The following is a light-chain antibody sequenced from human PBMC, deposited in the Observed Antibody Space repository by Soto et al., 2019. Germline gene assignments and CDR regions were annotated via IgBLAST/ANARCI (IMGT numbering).Light chain of an antibody. CDR2: ATS. V-gene: IGKV1-12*01. Sequence: DIQMTQSPSSLSASLGDRVTITCRASQNIDNYLNWYQQKPGKAPKLLIYATSSLQSGVPSRFSGSGSGTDFTLTISSLQPADFATYYCQQANRFPRTFGQGTKVDIK. CDR3: QQANRFPRT. CDR1: QNIDNY. J-gene: IGKJ1*01.